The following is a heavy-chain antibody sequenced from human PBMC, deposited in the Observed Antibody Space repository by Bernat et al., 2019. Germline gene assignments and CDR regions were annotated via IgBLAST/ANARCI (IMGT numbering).Heavy chain of an antibody. CDR3: ARGYYYGSGSYYFPRGYFDY. D-gene: IGHD3-10*01. CDR2: ISYDGSNK. V-gene: IGHV3-30-3*01. CDR1: GFTFSSYA. Sequence: QVQLVESGGGVVQPGRSLRLSCAASGFTFSSYAMHWVRQAPGKGLEWVAVISYDGSNKYYADSVKGRFTISRDNSKNTLYLQMNSLRAEDTAVYYCARGYYYGSGSYYFPRGYFDYWGQGTLVTVSS. J-gene: IGHJ4*02.